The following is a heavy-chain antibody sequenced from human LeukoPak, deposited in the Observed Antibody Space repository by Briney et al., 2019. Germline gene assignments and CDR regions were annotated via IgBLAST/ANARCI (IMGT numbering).Heavy chain of an antibody. D-gene: IGHD2-15*01. CDR3: ASALRGCSGGSCYSTALYYFDY. CDR1: GYTFTSYD. V-gene: IGHV1-8*01. Sequence: ASVKVFCKASGYTFTSYDINWVRQATGQGLEWMGWMNPNSGNTGYAQKFQGRVTMTRNTSISTAYMELSSLRSEDTAVYYCASALRGCSGGSCYSTALYYFDYWGQGTLVTVSS. CDR2: MNPNSGNT. J-gene: IGHJ4*02.